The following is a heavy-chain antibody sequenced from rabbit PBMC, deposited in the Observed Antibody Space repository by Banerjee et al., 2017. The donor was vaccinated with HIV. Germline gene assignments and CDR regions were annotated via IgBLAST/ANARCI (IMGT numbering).Heavy chain of an antibody. CDR3: ARDPSYDEYGDSLYYFDL. CDR1: GFSFSSGYW. Sequence: QEQLEESGGDLVKPEASLTLTCTPSGFSFSSGYWICWVRRAPGKGLEWIACIDTGGSDNTYYANWVNGRFTISKTSSTTVTLQMTSLTAADTATYFCARDPSYDEYGDSLYYFDLWGQGTLVTVS. CDR2: IDTGGSDNT. J-gene: IGHJ4*01. D-gene: IGHD2-1*01. V-gene: IGHV1S45*01.